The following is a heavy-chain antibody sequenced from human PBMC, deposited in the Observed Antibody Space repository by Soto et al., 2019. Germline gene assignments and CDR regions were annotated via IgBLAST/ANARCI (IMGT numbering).Heavy chain of an antibody. Sequence: SETLSLTCAVYGGSFSGYYWSWIRQPPGKGLEWIGEINHSGSTNYNPSLKSRVTISVDTSKNQFSLKLSSVTAADTAVYYCARDGYIVVVPAAMENWFDPWGQGTLVTVS. V-gene: IGHV4-34*01. CDR1: GGSFSGYY. CDR2: INHSGST. J-gene: IGHJ5*02. D-gene: IGHD2-2*01. CDR3: ARDGYIVVVPAAMENWFDP.